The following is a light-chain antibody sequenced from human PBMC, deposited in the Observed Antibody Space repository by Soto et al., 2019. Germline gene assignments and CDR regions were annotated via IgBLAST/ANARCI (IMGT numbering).Light chain of an antibody. CDR1: SSDVGSYNL. V-gene: IGLV2-23*01. Sequence: QYALTQPASVSGSPGQSITISCTGTSSDVGSYNLVSWYQQHPGKAPKLMIYEGSKRPSGVSNRFSGSKSGNTASLTISGLQAEDEADYYCCSYAGTLFGGGTKLTVL. J-gene: IGLJ3*02. CDR2: EGS. CDR3: CSYAGTL.